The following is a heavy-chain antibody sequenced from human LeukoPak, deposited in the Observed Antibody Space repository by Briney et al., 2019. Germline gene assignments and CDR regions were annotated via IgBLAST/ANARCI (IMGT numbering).Heavy chain of an antibody. CDR3: ASRHYDSTGDYFDY. J-gene: IGHJ4*02. V-gene: IGHV3-23*01. CDR1: GFTFSSYW. Sequence: PGGSLRLSCAASGFTFSSYWMSWVRQAPGKGLEWVSVISGSGGTTYYADSVKGRFTISRDSSKNTLYLQMNSLRAEDTAVYYCASRHYDSTGDYFDYWGQGTLVTVSS. D-gene: IGHD3-22*01. CDR2: ISGSGGTT.